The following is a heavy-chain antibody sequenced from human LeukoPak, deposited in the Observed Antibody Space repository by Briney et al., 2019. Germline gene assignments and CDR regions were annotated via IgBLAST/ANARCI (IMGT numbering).Heavy chain of an antibody. D-gene: IGHD1-26*01. J-gene: IGHJ4*02. CDR2: IYSGGST. CDR1: GFTVSSNY. CDR3: AKDGASGGSYVFGFDY. Sequence: PGGSLRLSCAASGFTVSSNYMSWVRQAPGKGLEWVSVIYSGGSTYYADSVKGRFTISRDNSKNTLYLQMNSLRAEDTAVYYCAKDGASGGSYVFGFDYWGQGTLVTVSS. V-gene: IGHV3-53*01.